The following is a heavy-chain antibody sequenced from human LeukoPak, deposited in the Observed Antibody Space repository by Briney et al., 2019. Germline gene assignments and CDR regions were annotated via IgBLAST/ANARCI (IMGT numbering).Heavy chain of an antibody. V-gene: IGHV4-4*07. D-gene: IGHD6-13*01. CDR3: ARSLRRTLGIAAAGYGMDV. J-gene: IGHJ6*02. Sequence: PSETLSLTCTVSGGSINNYYWSWIRQPAGKGLEWIGRIFSRGSTNYNPSLESRVTMSVDTSKNQFSLRLSSVTAADTAAYYCARSLRRTLGIAAAGYGMDVWGQGTTVTVSS. CDR2: IFSRGST. CDR1: GGSINNYY.